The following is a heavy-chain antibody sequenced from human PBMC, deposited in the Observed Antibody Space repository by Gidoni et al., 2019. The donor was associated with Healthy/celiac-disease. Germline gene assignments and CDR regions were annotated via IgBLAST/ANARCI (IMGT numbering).Heavy chain of an antibody. CDR3: AKDPDYYGSGSYWHY. V-gene: IGHV3-23*01. D-gene: IGHD3-10*01. CDR1: GFSFSSYA. Sequence: EVQLLESGGGLVQLGGSLRLYCAVSGFSFSSYAMSWVRQAPGKGLEWVSAISGSGGSTYYADSVKGRFTISRDNSKNTLYLQMNSLRAEDTAVYYCAKDPDYYGSGSYWHYWGQGTLVTVSS. J-gene: IGHJ4*02. CDR2: ISGSGGST.